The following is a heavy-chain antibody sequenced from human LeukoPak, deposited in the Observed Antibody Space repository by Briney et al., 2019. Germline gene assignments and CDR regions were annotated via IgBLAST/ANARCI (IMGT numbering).Heavy chain of an antibody. Sequence: SETLSLTCTVSGYPISSGFYRGWIRQPPGKGLEWIGNVYHGGSSYYNPSLKSRVTISVDTSKNQFSLNLYSVTAADTAVYYCARRVGSSDCFDYWGQGTLVTVSS. CDR2: VYHGGSS. V-gene: IGHV4-38-2*02. D-gene: IGHD6-6*01. J-gene: IGHJ4*02. CDR3: ARRVGSSDCFDY. CDR1: GYPISSGFY.